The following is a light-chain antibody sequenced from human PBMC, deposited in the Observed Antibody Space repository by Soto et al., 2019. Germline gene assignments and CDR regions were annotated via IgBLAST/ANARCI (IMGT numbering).Light chain of an antibody. CDR2: DAS. J-gene: IGKJ1*01. CDR1: QRVRSY. Sequence: PGATATLSCRASQRVRSYLTGYQQKPGHAPRLLIYDASNKATDIPARFSGSGSRTDFTLTISSLEPEDFAVYYCQQRSNWPWTFGQGTNVEIK. CDR3: QQRSNWPWT. V-gene: IGKV3-11*01.